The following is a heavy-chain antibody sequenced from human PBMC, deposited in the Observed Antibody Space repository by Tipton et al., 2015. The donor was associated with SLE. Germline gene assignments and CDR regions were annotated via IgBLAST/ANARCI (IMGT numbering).Heavy chain of an antibody. CDR2: LYTGGST. CDR3: ARVNPGAGDAFDI. D-gene: IGHD6-19*01. V-gene: IGHV4-4*08. Sequence: TLSLTCTVSGVSIRSYFWSWIRQPPGKGLEWIGYLYTGGSTHHNPPLQSRVTISVDTSKNQFSLKLSSVTAADTAVYYCARVNPGAGDAFDIWGQGTMVTVSS. CDR1: GVSIRSYF. J-gene: IGHJ3*02.